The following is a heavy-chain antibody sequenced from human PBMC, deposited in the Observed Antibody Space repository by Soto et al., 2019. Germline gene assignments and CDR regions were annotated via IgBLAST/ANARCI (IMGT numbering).Heavy chain of an antibody. D-gene: IGHD3-10*01. Sequence: PGGSLRLSCAASGFTFSNFAMTWVRQAPGKGLQWVSIVSGRGDITYYADPVKGRFTVSRDNSKNTLYLQMSSLRAEDTAIYYCAKTQGFMRDNWFDPWGQGTLVTVSS. V-gene: IGHV3-23*01. CDR1: GFTFSNFA. J-gene: IGHJ5*02. CDR3: AKTQGFMRDNWFDP. CDR2: VSGRGDIT.